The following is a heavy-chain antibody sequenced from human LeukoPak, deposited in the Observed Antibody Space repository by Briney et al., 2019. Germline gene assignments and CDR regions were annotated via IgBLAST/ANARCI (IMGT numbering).Heavy chain of an antibody. V-gene: IGHV3-66*03. CDR1: VFIVRNYY. CDR3: ARDRAASQEWVEFDP. J-gene: IGHJ5*02. CDR2: IRGRSEK. D-gene: IGHD2-8*01. Sequence: GVSLRLPCTVWVFIVRNYYIKDVRGSRGKGGEGGSLIRGRSEKFYGGSGKGRFTISRDDSKNTVYLQMSSLRVEDRAVYFCARDRAASQEWVEFDPWGEGTLVTVSS.